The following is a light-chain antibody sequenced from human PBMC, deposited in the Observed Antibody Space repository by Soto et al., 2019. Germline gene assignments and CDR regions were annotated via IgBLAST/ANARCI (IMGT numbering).Light chain of an antibody. V-gene: IGKV3D-15*01. CDR2: DAS. CDR1: QRISNSY. J-gene: IGKJ1*01. Sequence: EIVLTQSPGTLSLSPVGIGTLSFRASQRISNSYLAWYQQKPGQAPRLLLYDASTRATGIPARFSGSGSGTEFTLTIRSLQSEDFAVYYCQQYNNWRTFGQGTKVDIK. CDR3: QQYNNWRT.